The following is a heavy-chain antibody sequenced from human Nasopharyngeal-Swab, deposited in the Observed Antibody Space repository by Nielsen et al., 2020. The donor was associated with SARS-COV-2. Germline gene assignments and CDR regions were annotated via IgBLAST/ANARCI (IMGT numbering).Heavy chain of an antibody. CDR3: ARGARFAVDYFDY. CDR1: GYTFTRYY. CDR2: INPSGGST. V-gene: IGHV1-46*01. Sequence: ASVKVSCKASGYTFTRYYMHWVRQALGQGLEWMGIINPSGGSTSYAQKFQGRVKMTRDTSTSTLYMELSSLRFEDTAVYYCARGARFAVDYFDYWGQGTLVTVSS. J-gene: IGHJ4*02. D-gene: IGHD6-19*01.